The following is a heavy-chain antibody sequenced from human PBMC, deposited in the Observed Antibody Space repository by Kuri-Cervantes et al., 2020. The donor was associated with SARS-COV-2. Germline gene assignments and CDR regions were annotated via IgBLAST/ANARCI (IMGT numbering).Heavy chain of an antibody. D-gene: IGHD4-11*01. CDR3: ARIQATTVIADF. J-gene: IGHJ4*02. Sequence: SCPTPGKPTQTLTTTFTFSGFSLNTSGMCVSWIRQPPGKALEWLARIDWDDDKYYSTSLRTRLTISKDTSKNQVVLTMTNVDPVDTATYYCARIQATTVIADFWGQGTLVTVSS. CDR2: IDWDDDK. V-gene: IGHV2-70*11. CDR1: GFSLNTSGMC.